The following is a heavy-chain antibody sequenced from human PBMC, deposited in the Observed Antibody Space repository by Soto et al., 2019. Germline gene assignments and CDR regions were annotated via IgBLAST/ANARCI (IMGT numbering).Heavy chain of an antibody. CDR1: GFSFSTYG. CDR3: AKEGHPSQSWDVYYFDH. Sequence: GGSLRLSCAASGFSFSTYGMHWVRQAAGKGLEWVAFISHDGSNKYYGDSVKGRFTISRDNLKNMAYLQLNSLRVEDTAVYYCAKEGHPSQSWDVYYFDHWGLATLVTVSS. J-gene: IGHJ5*02. V-gene: IGHV3-30*18. CDR2: ISHDGSNK. D-gene: IGHD2-8*01.